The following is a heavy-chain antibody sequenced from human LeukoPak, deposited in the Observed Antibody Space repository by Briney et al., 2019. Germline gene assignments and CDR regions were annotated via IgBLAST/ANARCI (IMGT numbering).Heavy chain of an antibody. V-gene: IGHV1-2*02. J-gene: IGHJ4*02. CDR1: RHTFTGYY. CDR3: ARVVVAATRYFDY. D-gene: IGHD2-15*01. CDR2: INPNSGGT. Sequence: ASVKVSCKASRHTFTGYYMHWVRQAPGQGLEWMGWINPNSGGTNYAQKFQGRVTMTRDTSISTAYMELSRLRSDDTAVYYCARVVVAATRYFDYWGQGTLVTVSS.